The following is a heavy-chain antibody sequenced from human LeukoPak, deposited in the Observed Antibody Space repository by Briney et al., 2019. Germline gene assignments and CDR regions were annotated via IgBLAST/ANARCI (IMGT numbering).Heavy chain of an antibody. CDR2: MNPNSGNT. CDR1: GYTFTSYD. CDR3: ARGRGSGSYYVDY. Sequence: ASVTVSCTASGYTFTSYDINWVRQATRQGLEWMGWMNPNSGNTGYAQKFQGRVTMTRNTSISTAYMELGSLRSGDTAVYYCARGRGSGSYYVDYWGQGTLVTVSS. V-gene: IGHV1-8*01. D-gene: IGHD1-26*01. J-gene: IGHJ4*02.